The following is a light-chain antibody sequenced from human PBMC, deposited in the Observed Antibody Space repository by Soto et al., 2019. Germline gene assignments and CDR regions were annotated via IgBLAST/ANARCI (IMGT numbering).Light chain of an antibody. V-gene: IGKV1-6*01. CDR3: LQDINYPWT. J-gene: IGKJ1*01. CDR1: QSIGRN. Sequence: ILMTQSPSSLSASVRDRVTITCRSSQSIGRNLNWYLQKPGKAPKLLVYAASHLQSGVPPRFSGSGSGTDFTLAISSLQPEDSATYYCLQDINYPWTFGQGTKVDIK. CDR2: AAS.